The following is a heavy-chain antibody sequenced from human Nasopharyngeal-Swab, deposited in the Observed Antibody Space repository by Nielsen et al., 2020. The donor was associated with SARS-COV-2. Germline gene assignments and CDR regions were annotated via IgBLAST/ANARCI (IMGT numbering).Heavy chain of an antibody. J-gene: IGHJ4*02. V-gene: IGHV4-59*01. CDR3: ARAQDFWSPFDY. D-gene: IGHD3-3*01. CDR2: IYGSGNT. CDR1: GTSIRNYS. Sequence: SETLSLTCTVSGTSIRNYSWNWIRQPPGKGLEWIVYIYGSGNTNYNSSLKSRVTISVDTSKNQFSLKLSPVTAADTAVYYCARAQDFWSPFDYWGQGALVTVSS.